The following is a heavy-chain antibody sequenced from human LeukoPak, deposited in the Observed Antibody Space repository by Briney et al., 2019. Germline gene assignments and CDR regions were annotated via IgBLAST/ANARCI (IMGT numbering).Heavy chain of an antibody. CDR2: IHYGGSS. Sequence: SETLSLTCTVSRGSSGYYWGWIRQPPGKGLEWIGSIHYGGSSYYNPSLKSRVAISVDTSKSQFSLKLSSVTAADTAVYYCARSSGSYLYYGMDVWGQGTTVTVSS. CDR3: ARSSGSYLYYGMDV. J-gene: IGHJ6*02. CDR1: RGSSGYY. V-gene: IGHV4-39*07. D-gene: IGHD3-10*01.